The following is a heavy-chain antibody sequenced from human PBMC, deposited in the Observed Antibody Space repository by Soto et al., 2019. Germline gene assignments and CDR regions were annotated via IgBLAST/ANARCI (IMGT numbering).Heavy chain of an antibody. CDR2: IKPDGSRT. CDR3: ARDNNWSYDS. D-gene: IGHD1-1*01. Sequence: GGSLRLSCAASGFTFSSYWMHWVRQAPGEGLVWVSYIKPDGSRTKDADSVKGRFTISRDNARNTLYLRMNSLRAEDTAVYYCARDNNWSYDSWGRGTLVTAPS. V-gene: IGHV3-74*03. CDR1: GFTFSSYW. J-gene: IGHJ4*02.